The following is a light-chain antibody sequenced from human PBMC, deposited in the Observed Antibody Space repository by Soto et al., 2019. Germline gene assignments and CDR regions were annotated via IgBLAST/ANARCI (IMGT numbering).Light chain of an antibody. CDR1: QSISTY. Sequence: DIQMTQSPSTLSASVGDRVTITCRASQSISTYLAWYQQKPGKAPKLLIYKASNLETGVPSRFSGSGSGTELTLTISSLQPDDPATYYCQQYNTYSRTFGLGTKVEIK. CDR2: KAS. V-gene: IGKV1-5*03. CDR3: QQYNTYSRT. J-gene: IGKJ1*01.